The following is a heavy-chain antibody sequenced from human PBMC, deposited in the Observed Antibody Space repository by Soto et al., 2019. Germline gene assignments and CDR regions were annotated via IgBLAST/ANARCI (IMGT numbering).Heavy chain of an antibody. V-gene: IGHV3-30*03. D-gene: IGHD7-27*01. CDR3: VRDLLGSGGHFDY. J-gene: IGHJ4*02. CDR2: ISYDGSNK. Sequence: GGSLRLSCAASGFTFSSYGMHWVRQAPGKGLEWVAVISYDGSNKYYADSVKGRFTISRDNSKNTLCLQMNSLRAEDTAVYHCVRDLLGSGGHFDYWGQGTPVTVSS. CDR1: GFTFSSYG.